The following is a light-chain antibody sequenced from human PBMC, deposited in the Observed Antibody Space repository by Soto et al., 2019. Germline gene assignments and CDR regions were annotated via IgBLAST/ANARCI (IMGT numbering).Light chain of an antibody. V-gene: IGKV1-5*03. Sequence: DIQMTRSPSTLSVSVGGRVAIACRASQSISSWLAWYQQKPGKAPKLLIYKASSLESGVPSRFSGSGSGTEFTLTITSLQPDDFATYYCQQYNTFLTFGGGTKVDI. CDR3: QQYNTFLT. J-gene: IGKJ4*01. CDR2: KAS. CDR1: QSISSW.